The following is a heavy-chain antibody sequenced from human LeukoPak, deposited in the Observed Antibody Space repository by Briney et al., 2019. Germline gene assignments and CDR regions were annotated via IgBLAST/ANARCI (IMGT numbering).Heavy chain of an antibody. J-gene: IGHJ3*02. V-gene: IGHV4-34*01. CDR3: ATEILDAFDI. CDR1: SEFFSGYF. Sequence: PSETLSLTCGVSSEFFSGYFWGWIRQPPGKGLEWIGDINDSGTTKYNPTLKSRVTISLDTSKKQFSLKVKSVTAADTAVYYCATEILDAFDIWGQGTMVTVSS. CDR2: INDSGTT.